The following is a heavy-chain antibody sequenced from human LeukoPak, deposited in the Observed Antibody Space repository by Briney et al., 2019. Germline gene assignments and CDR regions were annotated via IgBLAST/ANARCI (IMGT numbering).Heavy chain of an antibody. V-gene: IGHV5-51*01. CDR2: IYPGDSDI. CDR3: ARHYYDSNGYYYCDY. CDR1: GYTFNSYW. Sequence: GESPKISCKGSGYTFNSYWIGWVRQTPGKGLEWMGIIYPGDSDITYSPSFQGQVTISADKSISTAYLQWSSLKASDTAMYYCARHYYDSNGYYYCDYWGQGTLVTVSS. J-gene: IGHJ4*02. D-gene: IGHD3-22*01.